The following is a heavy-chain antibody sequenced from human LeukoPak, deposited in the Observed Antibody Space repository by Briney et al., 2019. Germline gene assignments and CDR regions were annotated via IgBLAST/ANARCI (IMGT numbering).Heavy chain of an antibody. Sequence: GGSLRLSCAVSGVTFHYYSMNWVHQAPGKGLEWVSYIGGSGSPIYYADSVKGRFTISRDNAKNSLYLQMNSLRDEDTAVYYCAHLGTSDYWGQGTLVTVSS. V-gene: IGHV3-48*02. CDR3: AHLGTSDY. CDR1: GVTFHYYS. D-gene: IGHD7-27*01. J-gene: IGHJ4*02. CDR2: IGGSGSPI.